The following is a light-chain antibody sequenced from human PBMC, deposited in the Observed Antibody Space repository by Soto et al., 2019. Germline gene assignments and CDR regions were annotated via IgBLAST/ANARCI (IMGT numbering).Light chain of an antibody. J-gene: IGKJ1*01. CDR1: QSISNY. V-gene: IGKV1-39*01. CDR2: AAS. Sequence: DIQMTQSPSSLSASVGDRVTITCRASQSISNYLNWYQQKPGKAPKLLMFAASSLQSGVPSRFSGGGSGTDFSLPISSLQPEDFATDYCQQSYSTPRTFGQGTKVEIK. CDR3: QQSYSTPRT.